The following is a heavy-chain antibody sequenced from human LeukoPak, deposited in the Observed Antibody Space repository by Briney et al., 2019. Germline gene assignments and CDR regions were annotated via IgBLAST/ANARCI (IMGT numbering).Heavy chain of an antibody. CDR3: AKDSPIGTYYHYNGMDV. CDR2: ISSSSSYI. J-gene: IGHJ6*02. CDR1: GFTFSSYS. Sequence: PGGSLRLSCAASGFTFSSYSMNWVRQAPGKGLEWVSSISSSSSYIYYADSVKGRFTISRDNSKNTVYLQMNSLRAEDTAVYYCAKDSPIGTYYHYNGMDVWGQGSTVIVSS. V-gene: IGHV3-21*03. D-gene: IGHD1-26*01.